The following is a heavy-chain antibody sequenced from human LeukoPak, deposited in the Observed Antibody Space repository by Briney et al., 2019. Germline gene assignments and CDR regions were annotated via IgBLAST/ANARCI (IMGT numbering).Heavy chain of an antibody. J-gene: IGHJ4*02. CDR1: GFTVSSNY. Sequence: GGSLRLSCAASGFTVSSNYMSWVRQAPGKGLEWVANIKQNGSEETYIDSVKGRFIISRDSAKNSLSLQMNSLRGEDTAVYYCADPGVGYWGQGTLVTVSS. D-gene: IGHD1-26*01. V-gene: IGHV3-7*01. CDR2: IKQNGSEE. CDR3: ADPGVGY.